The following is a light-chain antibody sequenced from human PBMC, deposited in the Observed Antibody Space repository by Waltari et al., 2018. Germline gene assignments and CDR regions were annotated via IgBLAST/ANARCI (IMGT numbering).Light chain of an antibody. CDR3: FSYADGRSLV. CDR1: STDLGSSTL. J-gene: IGLJ2*01. CDR2: VGT. V-gene: IGLV2-23*01. Sequence: QSALTQPASVSGSPGQSISISCTGSSTDLGSSTLVSWYQHHPDKAPNLLISVGTERPPGISQRFSGSESGNPASLTISTLQAEDEADYYCFSYADGRSLVFGGGTKVTVL.